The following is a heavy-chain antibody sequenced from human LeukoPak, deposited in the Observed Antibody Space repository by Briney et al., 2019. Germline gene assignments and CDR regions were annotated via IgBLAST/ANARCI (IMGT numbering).Heavy chain of an antibody. CDR1: GYTFTSYD. Sequence: ASVKVSCKASGYTFTSYDINWVRQATGQGLEWMGWMNPNSGNTGYAQKFQGRVTMTRNTSISTAYMELRSLRSEDTAVYYCARRSTMVRGVIMHGYWGQGTLVTVSS. D-gene: IGHD3-10*01. CDR2: MNPNSGNT. CDR3: ARRSTMVRGVIMHGY. V-gene: IGHV1-8*01. J-gene: IGHJ4*02.